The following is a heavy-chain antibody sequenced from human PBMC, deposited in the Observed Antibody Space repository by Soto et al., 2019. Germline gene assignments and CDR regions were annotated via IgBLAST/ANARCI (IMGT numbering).Heavy chain of an antibody. Sequence: GASVKVSCKASGYTFTGYYMHWVRQAPGQGLEWMGWINPNSGGTNYAQKFQGRVTMTRDTSISTAYMELSRLRSDDTAVYYCARVQSIAARPSSRGFDPWGQGTQVTVSS. CDR3: ARVQSIAARPSSRGFDP. V-gene: IGHV1-2*02. J-gene: IGHJ5*02. CDR1: GYTFTGYY. CDR2: INPNSGGT. D-gene: IGHD6-6*01.